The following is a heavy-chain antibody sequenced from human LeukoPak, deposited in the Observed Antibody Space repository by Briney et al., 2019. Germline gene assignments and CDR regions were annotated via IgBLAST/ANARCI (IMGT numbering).Heavy chain of an antibody. J-gene: IGHJ4*02. CDR3: ARDLNWAFDN. CDR1: GLTFSSYS. V-gene: IGHV3-48*02. CDR2: ITSSSSST. Sequence: GGSLRLSCAASGLTFSSYSMNWVRQAPGKGLEWISYITSSSSSTSYADSVKGRFTISRDNAKNSLYLQMNSLRDEDTAIYYCARDLNWAFDNWGQGTLVTVSS. D-gene: IGHD7-27*01.